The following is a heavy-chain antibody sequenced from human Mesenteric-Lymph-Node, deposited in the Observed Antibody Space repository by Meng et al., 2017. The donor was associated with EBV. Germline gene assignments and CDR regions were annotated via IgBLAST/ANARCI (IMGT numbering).Heavy chain of an antibody. CDR1: GGTFRSYD. Sequence: VQSVRVGPEVKNPGSSVRASCKTFGGTFRSYDINWVRQAPGQGLEWMGGIIPMFGTPKYAQKFQGRVTISADESTSTAYLELSSLRSEDTAVFYCAREGIAAATNWGYYFDYWGQGTLVTVFS. J-gene: IGHJ4*02. D-gene: IGHD6-13*01. CDR2: IIPMFGTP. V-gene: IGHV1-69*01. CDR3: AREGIAAATNWGYYFDY.